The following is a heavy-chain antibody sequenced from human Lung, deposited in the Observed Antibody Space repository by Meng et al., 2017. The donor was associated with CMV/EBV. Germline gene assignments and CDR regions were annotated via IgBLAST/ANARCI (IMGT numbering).Heavy chain of an antibody. CDR1: TFSSYA. Sequence: TFSSYAIGWVRQAPGQGLEWMGGIIPIFGTANYAQKFQGRVTITTDESTSTAYMELSSLRSEDTAVYYCARVRSRDYGDFYAHFDYWGQGTLVTVSS. D-gene: IGHD4-17*01. CDR3: ARVRSRDYGDFYAHFDY. V-gene: IGHV1-69*05. J-gene: IGHJ4*02. CDR2: IIPIFGTA.